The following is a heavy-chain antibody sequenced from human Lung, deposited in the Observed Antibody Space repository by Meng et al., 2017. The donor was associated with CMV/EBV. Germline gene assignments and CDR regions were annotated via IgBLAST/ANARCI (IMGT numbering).Heavy chain of an antibody. D-gene: IGHD4-11*01. V-gene: IGHV3-23*01. CDR2: IGSAGDT. Sequence: GGSXRLXCAAVGFTFGVHAMRWVRQAPGKGLKWVSTIGSAGDTFYADSVRGRYTLSRDNSMNTLYLKMNSMRAEDTAVYCCAKERNYSSYFPTIPGFGYWXQGALVTVSS. CDR1: GFTFGVHA. J-gene: IGHJ4*02. CDR3: AKERNYSSYFPTIPGFGY.